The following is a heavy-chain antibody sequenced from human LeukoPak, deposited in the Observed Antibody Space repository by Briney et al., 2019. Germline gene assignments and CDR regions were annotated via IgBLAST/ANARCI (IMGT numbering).Heavy chain of an antibody. J-gene: IGHJ4*02. D-gene: IGHD3-10*01. V-gene: IGHV3-21*04. CDR2: ISTSSGYI. Sequence: GGSLRLSCAASGFTFSNHSMNWVRQAPGKGLEWVSSISTSSGYIYYADSVKGRFTISRDNAKNSLYLQMNSLRAEDTAVYYCARIRMVRGVIITFFDYWGQGTLVTVSS. CDR3: ARIRMVRGVIITFFDY. CDR1: GFTFSNHS.